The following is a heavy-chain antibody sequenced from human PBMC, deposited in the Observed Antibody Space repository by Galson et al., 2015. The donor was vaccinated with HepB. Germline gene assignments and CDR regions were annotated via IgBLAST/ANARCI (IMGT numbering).Heavy chain of an antibody. J-gene: IGHJ4*02. CDR3: ARERDGYKIALEY. Sequence: ETLSLTCTVSGGSINSYYWNWIRQPAGKGLEWIGRMDSRGGTNYHPSLKSRVTMSADTSKNHFSLKLTSVTAADTAMYFCARERDGYKIALEYWGQGILVTVSS. CDR1: GGSINSYY. D-gene: IGHD5-24*01. CDR2: MDSRGGT. V-gene: IGHV4-4*07.